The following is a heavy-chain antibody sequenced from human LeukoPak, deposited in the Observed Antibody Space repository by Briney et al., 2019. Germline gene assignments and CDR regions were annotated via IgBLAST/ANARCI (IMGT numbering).Heavy chain of an antibody. V-gene: IGHV4-30-4*08. Sequence: PSETLSLTCTVSGGSISSSSYYWGWIRQPPGKGLEWIGYIYYSGSTYYNPSLKSRVTISVDTSKNQFSLKLSSVTAADTAVYYCARDRFVVVPAASRYYYYYYMDVWGKGTTVTVSS. J-gene: IGHJ6*03. CDR3: ARDRFVVVPAASRYYYYYYMDV. CDR1: GGSISSSSYY. CDR2: IYYSGST. D-gene: IGHD2-2*01.